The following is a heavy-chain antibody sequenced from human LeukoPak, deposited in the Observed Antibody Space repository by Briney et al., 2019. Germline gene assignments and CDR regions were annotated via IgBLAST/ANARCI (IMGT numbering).Heavy chain of an antibody. CDR2: IYYSGST. D-gene: IGHD3-22*01. CDR1: GGSISSYY. Sequence: SETLSLTCTVSGGSISSYYWSWIRQPPGKGLEWIGYIYYSGSTNYNPSLKSRVTISVDTSRNQFSLKLSSVTAADTAVYYCARGDPQYYYDSMYNWFDPWGKGTLSPSPQ. CDR3: ARGDPQYYYDSMYNWFDP. V-gene: IGHV4-59*01. J-gene: IGHJ5*02.